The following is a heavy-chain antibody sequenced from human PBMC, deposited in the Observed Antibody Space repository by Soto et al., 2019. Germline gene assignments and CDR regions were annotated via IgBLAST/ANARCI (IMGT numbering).Heavy chain of an antibody. V-gene: IGHV1-69*01. Sequence: QVQLVQSGAEVKKPGSSVKVSCKASGGTFSSYAISWVRQAPGQGLEWMGGIIPIFGTANYAQKFQGRVTITADEPTSTAYMELSSLRSEDTAVYYCARFRVTPTHYRYYYYYGMDVWGQGTTVTVSS. CDR3: ARFRVTPTHYRYYYYYGMDV. CDR2: IIPIFGTA. D-gene: IGHD2-21*02. J-gene: IGHJ6*02. CDR1: GGTFSSYA.